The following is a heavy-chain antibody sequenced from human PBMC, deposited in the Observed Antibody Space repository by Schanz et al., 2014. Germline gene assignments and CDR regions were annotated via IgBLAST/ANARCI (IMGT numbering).Heavy chain of an antibody. J-gene: IGHJ6*03. Sequence: QVQLVQSGAEVKKPGAAAKVSCQASGYTFAGHAVHRVRQAPGQGPEWVGWFRTGSGNTKYSQELEGSVTITRDRAASIVYMELSSLSSEVTAVFFWASGEDRVTSSGVVIVAMNVWGKGTTVIVSS. D-gene: IGHD3-3*01. CDR3: ASGEDRVTSSGVVIVAMNV. CDR1: GYTFAGHA. V-gene: IGHV1-3*04. CDR2: FRTGSGNT.